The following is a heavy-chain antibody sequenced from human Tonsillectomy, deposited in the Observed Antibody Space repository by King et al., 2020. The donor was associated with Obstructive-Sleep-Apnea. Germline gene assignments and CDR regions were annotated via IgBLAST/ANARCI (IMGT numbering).Heavy chain of an antibody. J-gene: IGHJ4*01. V-gene: IGHV3-74*01. CDR3: ARELYGDYGVDY. CDR2: IKSDGSNT. D-gene: IGHD4-17*01. CDR1: GFTFSRFW. Sequence: VQLVESGGGLVQPGGSLRLSCAASGFTFSRFWMQWVRQGPGKGLVWVSRIKSDGSNTNYADSVKGRFTISRDNAKNTLYLQMNSLRAEDTAVYYCARELYGDYGVDYWGHGTLVTVSS.